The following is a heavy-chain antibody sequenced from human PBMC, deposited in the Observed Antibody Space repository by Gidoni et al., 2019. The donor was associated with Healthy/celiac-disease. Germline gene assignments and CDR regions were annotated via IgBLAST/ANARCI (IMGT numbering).Heavy chain of an antibody. J-gene: IGHJ6*02. CDR2: IKSKTDGGTT. Sequence: EVQLVESGGGWVKPGGSLRLSCAASRFTFSNAWMNWVRQAPGKGLEWVGRIKSKTDGGTTDYAAPVKGRFTISRDDSKNTLYLQMNSLKTEDTAVYYCTTTSADIVVAPHYYYYGMDVWGQGTTVTVSS. D-gene: IGHD2-15*01. CDR3: TTTSADIVVAPHYYYYGMDV. V-gene: IGHV3-15*07. CDR1: RFTFSNAW.